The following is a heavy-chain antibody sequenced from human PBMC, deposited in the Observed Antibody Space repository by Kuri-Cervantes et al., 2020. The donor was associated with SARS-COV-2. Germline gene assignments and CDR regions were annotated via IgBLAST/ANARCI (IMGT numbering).Heavy chain of an antibody. CDR3: ARGREGVVPATILGLGYFLYFSMDV. V-gene: IGHV4-30-2*06. CDR1: GGSISSGDYF. J-gene: IGHJ6*03. Sequence: LRLSCAVSGGSISSGDYFWSWIRQSPGKGLEWIGKINHSGSTNYNPSLSSRVTISVDMSKNQFSLRLSSVTAADTAMYYCARGREGVVPATILGLGYFLYFSMDVWGKGTSVTVSS. CDR2: INHSGST. D-gene: IGHD2-2*01.